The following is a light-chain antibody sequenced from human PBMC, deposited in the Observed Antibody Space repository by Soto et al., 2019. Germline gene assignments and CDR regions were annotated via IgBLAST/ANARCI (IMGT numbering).Light chain of an antibody. V-gene: IGKV3-15*01. J-gene: IGKJ4*01. Sequence: EIMLTQSPATLSVSPGERATLSCRASQSLSNTLAWYQHKPGQAPRLLIYGASSRATGIPVRFSGSGSGTEFTLTISSLQPEDFAVYYCQQYTDWPWGTFGGGTKVDIK. CDR3: QQYTDWPWGT. CDR2: GAS. CDR1: QSLSNT.